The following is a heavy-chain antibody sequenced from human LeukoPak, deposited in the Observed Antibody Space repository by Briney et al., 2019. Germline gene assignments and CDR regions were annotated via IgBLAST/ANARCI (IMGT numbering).Heavy chain of an antibody. CDR2: ISAYNGDT. CDR3: TRDPSNTSGRYRYFDF. CDR1: GYTFTHHG. V-gene: IGHV1-18*01. Sequence: ASVKVSCKASGYTFTHHGITWVRQAPGQGLEWMGWISAYNGDTIYAQKFQGRVTLTTDTSTTTAYMELRSLGSDDTAVYFCTRDPSNTSGRYRYFDFWGRGTLVTVSS. D-gene: IGHD6-19*01. J-gene: IGHJ2*01.